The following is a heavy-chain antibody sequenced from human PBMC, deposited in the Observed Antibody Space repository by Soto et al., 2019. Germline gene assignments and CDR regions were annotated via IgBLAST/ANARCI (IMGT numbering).Heavy chain of an antibody. V-gene: IGHV1-69*01. CDR2: IIPIFGTA. J-gene: IGHJ3*02. D-gene: IGHD6-13*01. CDR3: ARRRIAAACTRAVDI. CDR1: GGTFSSYA. Sequence: QVQLVQSGAEVTKNGSSVQVSCKASGGTFSSYAISWVRQAPGQGLEWMGVIIPIFGTANYAQKIQGRVTITADEYTSTAYMELSRLRSVDTAVYYCARRRIAAACTRAVDIWGKGTMVTVSS.